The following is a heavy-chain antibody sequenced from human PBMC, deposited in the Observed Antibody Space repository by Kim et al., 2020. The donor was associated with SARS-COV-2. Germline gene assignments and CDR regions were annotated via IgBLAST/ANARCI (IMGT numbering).Heavy chain of an antibody. D-gene: IGHD6-13*01. J-gene: IGHJ6*02. V-gene: IGHV3-30*02. CDR3: AKVIAAAGIYYGMDV. Sequence: DSVKGRITISRDNSKNTLYLQMNSLGAEDTAVYYCAKVIAAAGIYYGMDVWGQGTTVTVSS.